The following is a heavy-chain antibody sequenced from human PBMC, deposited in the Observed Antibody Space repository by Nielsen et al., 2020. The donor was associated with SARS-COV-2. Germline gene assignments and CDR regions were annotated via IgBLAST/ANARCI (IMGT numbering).Heavy chain of an antibody. CDR1: GFTFSSYG. V-gene: IGHV3-30*18. CDR3: AKDRVGWLQLTDWYFDL. J-gene: IGHJ2*01. Sequence: LSLTCAASGFTFSSYGMHWVRQAPGKGLEWVAVISYDGSNKYYADSVKGRFTISRDNSKNTLYLQMNSLRAEDTAVYYCAKDRVGWLQLTDWYFDLWGRGTLVTVSS. D-gene: IGHD5-24*01. CDR2: ISYDGSNK.